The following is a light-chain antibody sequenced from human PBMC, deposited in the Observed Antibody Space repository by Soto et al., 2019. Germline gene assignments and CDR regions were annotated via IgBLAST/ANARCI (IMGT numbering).Light chain of an antibody. V-gene: IGKV3-20*01. CDR2: GAS. J-gene: IGKJ1*01. CDR1: QSVSSN. Sequence: ETVLSQSPRTLSLSPGERATLSCRASQSVSSNLAWYQQKPGQAPRLLIYGASSRATGIPDKFSGSGSGTDFTLTISRLEPEDFAVYYCQQYGSSRTFGQGTKV. CDR3: QQYGSSRT.